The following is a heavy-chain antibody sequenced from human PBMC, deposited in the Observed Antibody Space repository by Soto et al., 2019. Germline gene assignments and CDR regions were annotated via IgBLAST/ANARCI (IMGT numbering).Heavy chain of an antibody. J-gene: IGHJ5*02. CDR1: GFTFSSYS. CDR2: ISSYSSAI. CDR3: AVSGWGLAGGFDP. D-gene: IGHD6-19*01. V-gene: IGHV3-48*01. Sequence: EVQLVESGGGLVQPGGSLRLSCAASGFTFSSYSMNWVGQAPGKGLEWVSYISSYSSAIYYADSVKDRFTIAGDNAKNSLYLQVNSLRAEDTAVDYWAVSGWGLAGGFDPWGQGTLVTVSS.